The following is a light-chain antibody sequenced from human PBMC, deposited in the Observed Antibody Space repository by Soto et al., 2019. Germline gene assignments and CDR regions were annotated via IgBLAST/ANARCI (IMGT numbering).Light chain of an antibody. J-gene: IGKJ4*01. CDR2: AAS. CDR3: QQSYSSLALT. CDR1: QSINSY. V-gene: IGKV1-39*01. Sequence: DLQMTQSPSSLSASVGDRVTITCRASQSINSYLNWYQQKPGKAPKLLIYAASNLQSGVPSRFSGGGSGTDFTLTISSLQPEDFATYYCQQSYSSLALTFGGGTRVEIK.